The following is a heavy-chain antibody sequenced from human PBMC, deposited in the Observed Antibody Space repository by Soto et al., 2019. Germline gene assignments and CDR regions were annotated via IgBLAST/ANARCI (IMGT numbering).Heavy chain of an antibody. J-gene: IGHJ4*02. CDR1: GDSISSSSHY. CDR3: ARGHGGITVFGAPGHFDY. D-gene: IGHD3-3*01. Sequence: SEILSLTCTVSGDSISSSSHYWGWIRQPPGKGLEWIGSIYYSGSSYYNPSLKSRVTISVDTSKNQFSLKLSSVSAADTAVYHCARGHGGITVFGAPGHFDYWGQGTLVTVSS. V-gene: IGHV4-39*01. CDR2: IYYSGSS.